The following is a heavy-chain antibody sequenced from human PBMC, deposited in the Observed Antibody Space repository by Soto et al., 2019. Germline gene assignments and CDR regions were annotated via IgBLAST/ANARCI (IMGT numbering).Heavy chain of an antibody. CDR3: GRGGNGASAGERGSQGAHFDS. J-gene: IGHJ4*02. CDR1: GGTFSSYA. D-gene: IGHD1-1*01. CDR2: IIPIFGTA. Sequence: QVQLVQSGAEVKKPGSSVKVSCKASGGTFSSYAISWVRQAPGQGLEWMGGIIPIFGTANYAQKFQGRVTITADESRSKAEGGGSGVRCGDTAVFFWGRGGNGASAGERGSQGAHFDSGAREP. V-gene: IGHV1-69*01.